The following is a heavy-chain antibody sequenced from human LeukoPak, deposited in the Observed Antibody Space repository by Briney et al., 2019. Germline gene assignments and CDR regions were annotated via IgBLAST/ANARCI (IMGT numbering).Heavy chain of an antibody. D-gene: IGHD2-15*01. Sequence: WGAPRISFEAPGFTFCENSMSLGRPAPGKGVGGVSTIKRDGSNTYYTDSVEGRFTISRDNSKNTLYLEMNTLRAEDTAVYYCAKGGYASCFDPWGQGTQVTVSS. CDR2: IKRDGSNT. J-gene: IGHJ5*02. CDR1: GFTFCENS. CDR3: AKGGYASCFDP. V-gene: IGHV3-23*05.